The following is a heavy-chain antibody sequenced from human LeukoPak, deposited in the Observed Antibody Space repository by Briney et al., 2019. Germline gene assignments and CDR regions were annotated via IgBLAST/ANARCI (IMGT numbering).Heavy chain of an antibody. CDR3: TRDPILGTPDYFDY. CDR2: TSPDESLK. J-gene: IGHJ4*02. Sequence: HSGRSLRLSCAASGFTFANYVTHWVRQAPGKGLEWVAVTSPDESLKFYGDSVKGRFTISRDNSKNTMYLQMNNLREEDTAVYYCTRDPILGTPDYFDYWGQGTLVTVSS. V-gene: IGHV3-30*04. D-gene: IGHD4-23*01. CDR1: GFTFANYV.